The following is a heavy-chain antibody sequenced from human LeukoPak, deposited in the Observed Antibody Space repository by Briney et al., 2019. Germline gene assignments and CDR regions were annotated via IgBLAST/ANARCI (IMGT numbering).Heavy chain of an antibody. D-gene: IGHD2-2*01. J-gene: IGHJ4*02. CDR1: GYTFTGYY. Sequence: GASVKVSCKASGYTFTGYYMHWVRQAPGQGLEWMGWINPNSGGTNYAQKFQGRVTMTRDTSISTAYMELSRLRSDDTAVHYCARQPDIVVVPAAIHFDYWGQGTLVTVSS. V-gene: IGHV1-2*02. CDR3: ARQPDIVVVPAAIHFDY. CDR2: INPNSGGT.